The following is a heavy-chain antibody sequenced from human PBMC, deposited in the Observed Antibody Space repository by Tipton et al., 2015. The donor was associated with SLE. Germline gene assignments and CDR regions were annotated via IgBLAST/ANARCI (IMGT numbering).Heavy chain of an antibody. J-gene: IGHJ3*02. CDR3: ASTADFYESRAQGACDI. CDR2: IYYSGST. CDR1: GGSISSYY. Sequence: TLSLTCTVSGGSISSYYWSWIRQPPGKGLEWIGYIYYSGSTNYNPSLKSRVTISVDTSKNQFSLKLSSVTAADTAVYYCASTADFYESRAQGACDICGQGTMVTVSS. V-gene: IGHV4-59*07. D-gene: IGHD3-22*01.